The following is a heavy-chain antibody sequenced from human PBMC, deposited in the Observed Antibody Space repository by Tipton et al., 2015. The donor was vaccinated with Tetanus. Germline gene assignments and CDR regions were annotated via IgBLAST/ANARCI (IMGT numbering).Heavy chain of an antibody. Sequence: TLSLTCTVSRGSISSDIYNWGWIRQPPGRGLQWIGHIYFTGNTQYSLSLKSRVTMSVDTSKNQFSLRLSSVTAADTAVYYCARVRRGCSGGGCYSSFDPWGQGSLVIVSS. D-gene: IGHD2-15*01. J-gene: IGHJ5*02. CDR2: IYFTGNT. V-gene: IGHV4-61*01. CDR3: ARVRRGCSGGGCYSSFDP. CDR1: RGSISSDIYN.